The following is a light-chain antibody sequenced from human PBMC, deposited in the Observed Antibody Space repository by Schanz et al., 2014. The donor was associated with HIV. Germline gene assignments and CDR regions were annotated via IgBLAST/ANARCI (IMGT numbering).Light chain of an antibody. CDR1: SSNIGAGYD. CDR2: GNS. V-gene: IGLV1-40*01. J-gene: IGLJ2*01. Sequence: QSVLTQPPSVSGAPGQRVSISCTGSSSNIGAGYDVHWYQQVPGAAPKLLIYGNSNRPSGVPDRFSGSKSGTSASLAISGLRSEDEADYYCAAWDDSLSGYVVFGGGTKLTVL. CDR3: AAWDDSLSGYVV.